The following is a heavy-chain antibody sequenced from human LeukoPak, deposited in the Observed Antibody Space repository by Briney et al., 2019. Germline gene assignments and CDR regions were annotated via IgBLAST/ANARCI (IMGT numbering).Heavy chain of an antibody. CDR2: ISYDGSNK. Sequence: PGGSLRLSCAASGFTLDDYAMHWVRQAPGKGLEWVAVISYDGSNKYYADSVKGRFTISRDNSKNTLYLQMNSLRAEDTAVYYCAKDQWEYSYGPMGDYWGQGTLVTVSS. V-gene: IGHV3-30*18. CDR1: GFTLDDYA. CDR3: AKDQWEYSYGPMGDY. D-gene: IGHD5-18*01. J-gene: IGHJ4*02.